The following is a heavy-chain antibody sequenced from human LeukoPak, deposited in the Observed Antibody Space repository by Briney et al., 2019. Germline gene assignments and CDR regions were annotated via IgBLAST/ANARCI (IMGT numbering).Heavy chain of an antibody. CDR3: ARVFRGYSYGPFDY. D-gene: IGHD5-18*01. CDR2: IYSSGST. Sequence: SETLSLTCTVSGGSISSYYWSWIRQPPGKGLEWIGYIYSSGSTNYNPSLKSRVTISVDTSKNQFSLRLSSVTAADTAVYYCARVFRGYSYGPFDYWGQGTMVTVSS. CDR1: GGSISSYY. J-gene: IGHJ4*02. V-gene: IGHV4-59*01.